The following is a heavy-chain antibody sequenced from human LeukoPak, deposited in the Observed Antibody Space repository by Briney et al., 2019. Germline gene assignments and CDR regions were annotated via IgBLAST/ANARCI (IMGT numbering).Heavy chain of an antibody. Sequence: PSETLSLTCTLSGGTVTSSTYFWGWLRQPPGKGLEWIGSIYYSGSTYYNPSLKSRVTISVDTSKNQFTLKLSSVTAADTAVYYCARDQGVPYGSGSYYLNWFDPWGQGTLVTVPS. D-gene: IGHD3-10*01. CDR3: ARDQGVPYGSGSYYLNWFDP. CDR2: IYYSGST. V-gene: IGHV4-39*06. CDR1: GGTVTSSTYF. J-gene: IGHJ5*02.